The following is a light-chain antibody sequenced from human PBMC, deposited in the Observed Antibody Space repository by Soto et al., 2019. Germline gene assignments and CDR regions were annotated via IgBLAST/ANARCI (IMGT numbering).Light chain of an antibody. V-gene: IGKV1-27*01. J-gene: IGKJ4*01. CDR2: AAS. CDR1: QDIGNY. CDR3: HNLPPLT. Sequence: DIQMTQSPSSLSASVGDRVTIACRASQDIGNYLAWYQQKPGKVPKLLIYAASTLHSGVPSRFSGSGSGTDFTFTISSLQPEDIATYKYHNLPPLTFGGGTKVEIE.